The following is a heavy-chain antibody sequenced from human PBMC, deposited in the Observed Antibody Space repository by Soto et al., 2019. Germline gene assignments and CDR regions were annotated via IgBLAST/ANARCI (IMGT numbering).Heavy chain of an antibody. J-gene: IGHJ4*02. CDR1: GYTFSNFG. CDR3: ARDLRGTGWYDY. V-gene: IGHV1-18*01. D-gene: IGHD6-19*01. Sequence: ASVKVSCKASGYTFSNFGISWVRQAPGEGLEWMGWISPNSDKTKIAQRFQGRVTITTDTSTSTAYMELSSLTSDDTAVYYCARDLRGTGWYDYWGQGTLVTVSS. CDR2: ISPNSDKT.